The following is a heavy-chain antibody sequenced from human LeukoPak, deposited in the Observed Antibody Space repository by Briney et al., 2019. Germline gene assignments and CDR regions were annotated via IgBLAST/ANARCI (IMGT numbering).Heavy chain of an antibody. Sequence: SETLSLTCAVYGGSFSGYYWSWIRQPPGKGLEWIGETNHSGSTNYNPSLKSRVTISVDTSKNQFSLKLSSVTAADTAVYYCARGGRADFWSGYDAFDIWGQGTMVTVSS. V-gene: IGHV4-34*01. J-gene: IGHJ3*02. CDR3: ARGGRADFWSGYDAFDI. CDR1: GGSFSGYY. CDR2: TNHSGST. D-gene: IGHD3-3*01.